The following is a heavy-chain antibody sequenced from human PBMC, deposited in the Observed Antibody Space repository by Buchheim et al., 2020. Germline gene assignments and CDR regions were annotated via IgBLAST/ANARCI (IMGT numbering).Heavy chain of an antibody. Sequence: QVQLQQWGAGLLKPSETLSLSCAVHGGSFSGYYWGWIRQPPGKGLEWIGEINHSGSTSYNPSLRSRVTISVETSKNQFSLNMSSVTAADTAVYYCARSAVANWFDPWGQGTL. D-gene: IGHD4-23*01. V-gene: IGHV4-34*01. CDR3: ARSAVANWFDP. J-gene: IGHJ5*02. CDR1: GGSFSGYY. CDR2: INHSGST.